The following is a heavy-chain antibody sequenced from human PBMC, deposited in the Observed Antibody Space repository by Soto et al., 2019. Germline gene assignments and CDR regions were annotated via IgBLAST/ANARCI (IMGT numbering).Heavy chain of an antibody. V-gene: IGHV3-74*03. CDR2: IDTYGTDT. Sequence: EVQLVESGGGLVQPGGSLRLSCAASGFTFSSYWMHWVRQAPGEGLVWISFIDTYGTDTKYADSVKGRFTTSRDNAKNTLYLLMNSLRAEDTAVYYCVRGLGYSDYWGQGTLVTVSS. J-gene: IGHJ4*02. CDR3: VRGLGYSDY. D-gene: IGHD2-15*01. CDR1: GFTFSSYW.